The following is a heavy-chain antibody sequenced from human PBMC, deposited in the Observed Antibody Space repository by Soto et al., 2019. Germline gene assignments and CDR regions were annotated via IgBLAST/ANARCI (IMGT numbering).Heavy chain of an antibody. V-gene: IGHV6-1*01. CDR2: TYYRSKWYN. D-gene: IGHD6-13*01. CDR3: AREPYSSSWYPYNWFDP. Sequence: SQTLSLTCAISGDSVSSNSAAWNWIRRSPSRGLEWLGRTYYRSKWYNDYAVSVKSRITINPDTSKNQFSLQLNSVTPEDTAVYYCAREPYSSSWYPYNWFDPWGQGTLVTVSS. CDR1: GDSVSSNSAA. J-gene: IGHJ5*02.